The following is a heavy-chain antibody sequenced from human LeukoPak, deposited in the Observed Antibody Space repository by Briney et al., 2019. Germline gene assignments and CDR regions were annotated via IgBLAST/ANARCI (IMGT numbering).Heavy chain of an antibody. D-gene: IGHD3-22*01. Sequence: GGSLRLSCAASGFSFSGHWMHWARQLPGKGLVWVSRISPTGSTTSYADSVKGRFTISRDNAENSLYLQMNSLRAEDTAVYYCAKLESSGDSGYFDYWGQGTLVTVSS. V-gene: IGHV3-74*01. CDR2: ISPTGSTT. CDR3: AKLESSGDSGYFDY. J-gene: IGHJ4*02. CDR1: GFSFSGHW.